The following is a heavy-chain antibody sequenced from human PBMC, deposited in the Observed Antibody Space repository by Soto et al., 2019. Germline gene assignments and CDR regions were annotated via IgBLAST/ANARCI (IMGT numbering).Heavy chain of an antibody. Sequence: SETLSLTCTVSGGSIKSDYYWAWVRQPPGGGLEWMGYKYYSGATDSNPSLEARVSFSVDTSKNQFFLNLTSVTVADTAVYYCARGRPNYFYYGLDVWGPGIPVTVSS. CDR3: ARGRPNYFYYGLDV. V-gene: IGHV4-30-4*01. CDR2: KYYSGAT. CDR1: GGSIKSDYY. J-gene: IGHJ6*02.